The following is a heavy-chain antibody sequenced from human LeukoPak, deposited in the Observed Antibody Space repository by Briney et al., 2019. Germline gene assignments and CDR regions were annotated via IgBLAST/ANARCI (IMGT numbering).Heavy chain of an antibody. CDR3: ARNSGY. Sequence: PGGSLRLSCAASGFTFSDFWMHWVRQAPGKGLVWVSRINSGGTVTSYADSVKGRFTISRDNAKNTLYLQMNSLRAEDTAVYYCARNSGYWGQGTLVTVSS. V-gene: IGHV3-74*01. CDR1: GFTFSDFW. CDR2: INSGGTVT. J-gene: IGHJ4*02. D-gene: IGHD1-7*01.